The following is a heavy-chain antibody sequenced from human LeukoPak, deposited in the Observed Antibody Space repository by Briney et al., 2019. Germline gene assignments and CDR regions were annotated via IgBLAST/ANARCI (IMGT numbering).Heavy chain of an antibody. CDR2: IIPIFGTA. CDR3: ARDHYYDSSGYYADDAFDI. V-gene: IGHV1-69*05. D-gene: IGHD3-22*01. J-gene: IGHJ3*02. Sequence: SVKVSCKASGGTFSSYAISWVRQAPGQGLEWTGGIIPIFGTATYAQKFQGRVTITTDESTSTAYMELSSLRSEDTAVYYCARDHYYDSSGYYADDAFDIWGQGTMVTVSS. CDR1: GGTFSSYA.